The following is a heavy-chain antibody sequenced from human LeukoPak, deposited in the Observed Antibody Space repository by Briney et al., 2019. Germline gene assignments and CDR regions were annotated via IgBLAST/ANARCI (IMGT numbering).Heavy chain of an antibody. CDR3: ARDLYGSGSYYNYKAYYYYMDV. Sequence: ASVKVSCKASGYTFTGYYMHWVRQAPGQGLEWMGWINPNSGGTNYAQKFQGRATMTRDTSISTAYMELSRLRSDDTAVYYCARDLYGSGSYYNYKAYYYYMDVWGKGTTVTVSS. CDR2: INPNSGGT. D-gene: IGHD3-10*01. J-gene: IGHJ6*03. V-gene: IGHV1-2*02. CDR1: GYTFTGYY.